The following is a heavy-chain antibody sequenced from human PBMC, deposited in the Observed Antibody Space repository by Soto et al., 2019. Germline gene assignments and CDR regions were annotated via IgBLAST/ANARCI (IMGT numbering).Heavy chain of an antibody. CDR1: GGSISSGDYY. J-gene: IGHJ5*02. D-gene: IGHD3-3*01. Sequence: QVQLQESGPGLVKPSQTLSLTCTVSGGSISSGDYYWSWIRQPPGKGLEWIGYIYYSGSTYYNPSLKSRVTIXXDXYXXQFALKLSSVTAADTAVYYCARATTYYDFHKWFDPWGQGTLVTVSS. V-gene: IGHV4-30-4*01. CDR3: ARATTYYDFHKWFDP. CDR2: IYYSGST.